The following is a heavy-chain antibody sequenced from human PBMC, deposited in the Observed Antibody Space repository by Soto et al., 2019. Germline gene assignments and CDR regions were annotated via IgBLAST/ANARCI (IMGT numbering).Heavy chain of an antibody. D-gene: IGHD2-2*01. CDR3: ARGRRGSRSTYIVVVPAARVGWFDP. Sequence: GASVKVSCKASGYTFTSYDINWVRQATGQGLEWMGWMNPNSGNTGYAQKFQGRVTMTRNTSISTAYMELSSLRSEDTAVYYCARGRRGSRSTYIVVVPAARVGWFDPWGQGTLVTVSS. CDR1: GYTFTSYD. CDR2: MNPNSGNT. V-gene: IGHV1-8*01. J-gene: IGHJ5*02.